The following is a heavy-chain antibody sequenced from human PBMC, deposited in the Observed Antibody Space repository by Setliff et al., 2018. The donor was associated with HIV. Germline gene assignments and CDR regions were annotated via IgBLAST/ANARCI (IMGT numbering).Heavy chain of an antibody. CDR2: IYRSGST. J-gene: IGHJ4*02. V-gene: IGHV4-39*07. CDR1: GGSISSGDYY. D-gene: IGHD1-1*01. Sequence: PSETLSLTCTVSGGSISSGDYYWSWIRQPPGKGLEWIGSIYRSGSTYYSPSLKSRVTISVDTSKNQFSMKVNSVTAADTALYFCAQLGMVDDFDYWGQGTLVTVSS. CDR3: AQLGMVDDFDY.